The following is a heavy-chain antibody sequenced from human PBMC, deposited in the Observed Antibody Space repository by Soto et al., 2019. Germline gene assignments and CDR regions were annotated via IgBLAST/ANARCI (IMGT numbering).Heavy chain of an antibody. V-gene: IGHV1-69*12. CDR3: AEGFQVEDNYYVMDV. Sequence: QVQLVQSGAEVKKPGSSVKVSCKASGDTFRRCAISWVRQAPGQGLAWMGEIIPRYGTRNYEQKFQGSITINAAASPSTAYMDLSNLRSEDTAVYYCAEGFQVEDNYYVMDVWGQGTTVTVS. CDR1: GDTFRRCA. CDR2: IIPRYGTR. J-gene: IGHJ6*02.